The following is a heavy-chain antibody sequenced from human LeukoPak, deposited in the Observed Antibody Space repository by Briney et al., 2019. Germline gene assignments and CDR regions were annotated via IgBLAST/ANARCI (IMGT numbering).Heavy chain of an antibody. CDR2: IYTSGST. Sequence: SQILSLTCSVSGGSISSGSYYWSWLRQPAGRGLEWIGRIYTSGSTNYNPSLKSRVTISVDTSKNQFSLKLSSVTAADTAVYYCARESPLGHYFDYWGQGTLVTVSS. D-gene: IGHD3-16*01. CDR3: ARESPLGHYFDY. V-gene: IGHV4-61*02. J-gene: IGHJ4*02. CDR1: GGSISSGSYY.